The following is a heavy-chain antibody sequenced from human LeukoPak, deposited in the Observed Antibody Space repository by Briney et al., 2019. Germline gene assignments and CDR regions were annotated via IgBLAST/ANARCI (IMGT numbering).Heavy chain of an antibody. Sequence: GGSLKLSGAASEFTFGSYWMTWFRQAPGKGLEGLANINQDGSKNHFVDSVKGRFTISRDNAKNFLYLQMNSLRAEDTAVYFCARDSSPYCGDDCYFDAFDLWGQGTMVTVSS. J-gene: IGHJ3*01. V-gene: IGHV3-7*03. D-gene: IGHD2-21*02. CDR3: ARDSSPYCGDDCYFDAFDL. CDR2: INQDGSKN. CDR1: EFTFGSYW.